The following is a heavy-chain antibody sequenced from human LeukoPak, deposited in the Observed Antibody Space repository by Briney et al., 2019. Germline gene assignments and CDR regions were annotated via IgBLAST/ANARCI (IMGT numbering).Heavy chain of an antibody. Sequence: GGSLRLSCAASGFTFSTYAMTWVRLAPGKGLEWVSLISRGGDVTYYADSVKGRFTISRDSSKNTLYLQMHSLRAEDTAVYYCAARPGEVAVPYDYWGQGTLVTVSS. CDR1: GFTFSTYA. J-gene: IGHJ4*02. V-gene: IGHV3-23*01. D-gene: IGHD2-15*01. CDR2: ISRGGDVT. CDR3: AARPGEVAVPYDY.